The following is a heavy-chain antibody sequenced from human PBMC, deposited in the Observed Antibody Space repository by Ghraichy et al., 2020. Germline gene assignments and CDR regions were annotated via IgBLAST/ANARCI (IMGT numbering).Heavy chain of an antibody. V-gene: IGHV1-69*13. D-gene: IGHD6-13*01. CDR3: ARTVIAAAGFDY. Sequence: SVKVSCKASGGTFSSYAISWVRQAPGQGLEWMGGIIPIFGTANYAQKFQGRVTITADESTSTAYMELSSLRSEDTAVYYCARTVIAAAGFDYWGQGTLVTVSS. J-gene: IGHJ4*02. CDR1: GGTFSSYA. CDR2: IIPIFGTA.